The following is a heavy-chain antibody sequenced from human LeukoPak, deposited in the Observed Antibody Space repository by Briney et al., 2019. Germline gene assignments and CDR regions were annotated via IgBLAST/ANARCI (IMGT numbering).Heavy chain of an antibody. D-gene: IGHD2-2*01. Sequence: SETLSLTCTVSGGSISSSSYYWGWIRQPPGKGLEWIGSIYYSGSTYYNPSLKSRVTISVDTSKNQFSLKLRSVTAADTAVYYCARQNADCGSTGCPIDYWGRGALVTVSS. CDR1: GGSISSSSYY. V-gene: IGHV4-39*01. CDR3: ARQNADCGSTGCPIDY. J-gene: IGHJ4*02. CDR2: IYYSGST.